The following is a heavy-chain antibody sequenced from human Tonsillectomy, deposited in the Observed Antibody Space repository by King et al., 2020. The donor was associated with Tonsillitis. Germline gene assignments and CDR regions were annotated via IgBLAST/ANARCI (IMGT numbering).Heavy chain of an antibody. CDR3: ARLRREYSSSSAAFDI. CDR2: ISSSSSYI. J-gene: IGHJ3*02. Sequence: VQLVESGGGLVKPGGSLRLSCAASGFTFSSYSMNWVRQAPGKGLEWVSSISSSSSYIYYADSVKGRFTISRDNAKNSLYLQMNSLRAEDTAGYYCARLRREYSSSSAAFDIWGQGTMVTVSS. V-gene: IGHV3-21*01. CDR1: GFTFSSYS. D-gene: IGHD6-6*01.